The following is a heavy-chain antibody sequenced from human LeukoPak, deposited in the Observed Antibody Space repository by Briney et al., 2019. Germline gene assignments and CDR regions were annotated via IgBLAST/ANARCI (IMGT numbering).Heavy chain of an antibody. D-gene: IGHD3-3*01. V-gene: IGHV3-30*18. CDR3: AKDDARFPPYGMDV. J-gene: IGHJ6*02. CDR2: ISYDGSNK. Sequence: PGGSLRLSCAASGFTFSSYGMHWVRQAPGKGLEWVAVISYDGSNKYYADSVKGRFTISRDNSKNTLYLQMNSLRAEDTAVYYCAKDDARFPPYGMDVWGQGTTVTVSS. CDR1: GFTFSSYG.